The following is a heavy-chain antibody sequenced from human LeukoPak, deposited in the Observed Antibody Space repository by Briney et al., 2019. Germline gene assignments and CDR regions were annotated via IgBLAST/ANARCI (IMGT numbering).Heavy chain of an antibody. CDR3: ARDRGPAAAIFDY. V-gene: IGHV4-39*07. Sequence: SETLSLTCTVSGGSISSSSYYWAWIRQPPGKELEWIGSIYHSGSTYYNPSLKSRVTISVDTSKNQFSLKLSSVTAADTAVYYCARDRGPAAAIFDYWGQGTLVTVSS. CDR1: GGSISSSSYY. D-gene: IGHD2-2*01. CDR2: IYHSGST. J-gene: IGHJ4*02.